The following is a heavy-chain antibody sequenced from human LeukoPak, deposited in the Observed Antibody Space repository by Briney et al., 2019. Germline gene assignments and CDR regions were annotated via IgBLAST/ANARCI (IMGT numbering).Heavy chain of an antibody. J-gene: IGHJ4*02. V-gene: IGHV1-2*02. CDR2: INPEKRDT. D-gene: IGHD5-12*01. CDR1: GYTFTGYA. Sequence: ASVEVSCKASGYTFTGYAIHWVRQAPGQGLEWMGWINPEKRDTGYAHKFRGRVTMASGTSISTAYMELSSLRSDDTAVYYCAKKVRGPSHPLDFWGQGTLVTVSS. CDR3: AKKVRGPSHPLDF.